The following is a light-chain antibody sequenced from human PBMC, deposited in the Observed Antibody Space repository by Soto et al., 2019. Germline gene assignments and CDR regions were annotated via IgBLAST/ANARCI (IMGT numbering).Light chain of an antibody. CDR1: SSDVGGYNY. CDR2: DVS. Sequence: QSVLTQPASVSGSPGQSITISCTGTSSDVGGYNYVSWYQQHPGKAPKLMIYDVSNRPSGVSNRFSGSKSGNTASLTISWLQAEDEADYYCNSYTSSSTLVSGTGTKVTVL. V-gene: IGLV2-14*01. CDR3: NSYTSSSTLV. J-gene: IGLJ1*01.